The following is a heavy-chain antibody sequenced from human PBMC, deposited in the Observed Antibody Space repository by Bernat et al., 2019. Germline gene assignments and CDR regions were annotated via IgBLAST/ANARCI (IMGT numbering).Heavy chain of an antibody. V-gene: IGHV4-39*01. D-gene: IGHD6-13*01. CDR1: GDSISSSSYY. J-gene: IGHJ4*02. CDR2: IYYSGST. CDR3: ADGYSSSWSPFDY. Sequence: QLQLQESGPGLVKPSETLSLTCTVSGDSISSSSYYWGWIRQPPGKGLEWIGSIYYSGSTYYNPSLKSRVTISVDTSKNQFSLKLSSVTAADTAVYYCADGYSSSWSPFDYWGQGTLVTVSS.